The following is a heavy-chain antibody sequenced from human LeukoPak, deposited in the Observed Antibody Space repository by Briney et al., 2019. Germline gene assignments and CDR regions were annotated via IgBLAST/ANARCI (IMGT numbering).Heavy chain of an antibody. D-gene: IGHD3-22*01. Sequence: GGSLRLSCAASGFIFSSYSMNWVRQAPGKGLEWVSSISSSSSYIYCADSVKGRFTISRDNAKNSLYLQMNSLRAEDTAVYYCARHPGVSYYDSSGYYIPPRFDYWGQGTLVTVSS. CDR2: ISSSSSYI. CDR3: ARHPGVSYYDSSGYYIPPRFDY. V-gene: IGHV3-21*01. J-gene: IGHJ4*02. CDR1: GFIFSSYS.